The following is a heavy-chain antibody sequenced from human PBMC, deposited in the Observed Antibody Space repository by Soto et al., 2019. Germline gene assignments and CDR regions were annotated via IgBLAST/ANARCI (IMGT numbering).Heavy chain of an antibody. V-gene: IGHV4-31*03. J-gene: IGHJ5*02. CDR1: GGSISSGGYY. CDR3: AREYDILTGYYNVRRLSPSLGWFDP. D-gene: IGHD3-9*01. CDR2: IYYSGST. Sequence: SSETLSLTCTVSGGSISSGGYYWSWIRQHPGKGLEWIGYIYYSGSTYYNPSLKSRVTISVDTSKNQFSLKLSSVTAADTAVYYCAREYDILTGYYNVRRLSPSLGWFDPWGQGTLVTVSS.